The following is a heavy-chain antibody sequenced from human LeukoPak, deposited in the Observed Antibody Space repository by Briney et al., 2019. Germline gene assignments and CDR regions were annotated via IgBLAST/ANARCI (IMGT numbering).Heavy chain of an antibody. V-gene: IGHV1-2*02. CDR2: INPNSGGT. CDR3: ARSPPFSLLRGVFEMDV. D-gene: IGHD3-10*01. J-gene: IGHJ6*04. Sequence: GASVKVSCKASGYSFIDYYMHWVRQAPGQGFEWMGWINPNSGGTSYAQEFQGRVTMTRDTSISTAYMELSSLRSDDTAVYYCARSPPFSLLRGVFEMDVWGKGTTVTISS. CDR1: GYSFIDYY.